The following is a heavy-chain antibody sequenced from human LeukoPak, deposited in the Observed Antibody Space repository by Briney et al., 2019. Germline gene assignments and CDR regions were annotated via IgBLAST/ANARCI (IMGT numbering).Heavy chain of an antibody. CDR1: GGTFSSYA. Sequence: SVKVSCKASGGTFSSYAISWVRQAPGQGLEWMGGIIPISGTANYAQKFQGRVTITADESTSTAYMELSSLRSEDTAVYYCASTPDYDILTGYYNAYAFDIWGQGTMVTVSS. V-gene: IGHV1-69*01. J-gene: IGHJ3*02. CDR3: ASTPDYDILTGYYNAYAFDI. D-gene: IGHD3-9*01. CDR2: IIPISGTA.